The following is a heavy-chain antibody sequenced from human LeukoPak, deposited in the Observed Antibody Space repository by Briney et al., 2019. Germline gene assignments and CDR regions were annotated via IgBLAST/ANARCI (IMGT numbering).Heavy chain of an antibody. CDR1: GGSMSSFY. CDR2: IYYSGST. CDR3: AREDTAWFDP. Sequence: PSETLSLTCTVSGGSMSSFYWSWIRQPPGKGLEWIGYIYYSGSTYYNPSPKSRVTISVDTSKNQFSLKLSSVTAADTAVYYCAREDTAWFDPWGQGTLVTVSS. J-gene: IGHJ5*02. D-gene: IGHD5-18*01. V-gene: IGHV4-59*12.